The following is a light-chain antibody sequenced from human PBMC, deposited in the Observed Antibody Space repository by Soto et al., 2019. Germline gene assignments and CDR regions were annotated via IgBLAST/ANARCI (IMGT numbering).Light chain of an antibody. Sequence: EIVLTQSPGTLSLSPGERATLSCRASQCVSSSYLAWYQQKPGQAPRLLIYGASSRATGIPDRFSGSGSGTDFSLTICRLEPEDFAVYYCQQDGSSPPLTFGGGTKVEIK. CDR1: QCVSSSY. CDR2: GAS. CDR3: QQDGSSPPLT. V-gene: IGKV3-20*01. J-gene: IGKJ4*01.